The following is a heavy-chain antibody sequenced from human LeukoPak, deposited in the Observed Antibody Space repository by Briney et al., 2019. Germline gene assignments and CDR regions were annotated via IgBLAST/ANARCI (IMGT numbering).Heavy chain of an antibody. CDR1: GFTVSSNY. V-gene: IGHV3-53*01. CDR2: IYSGGNT. CDR3: ARTIPYGSGRQHPGKYYFDY. D-gene: IGHD3-10*01. Sequence: GGSLRLSCAASGFTVSSNYMSWIRQAPGKGLEWVSVIYSGGNTYYADSVKGRFTISRDNSKNTVYSQLDSLRAEDTAVYYCARTIPYGSGRQHPGKYYFDYWGQGTLVTVSS. J-gene: IGHJ4*02.